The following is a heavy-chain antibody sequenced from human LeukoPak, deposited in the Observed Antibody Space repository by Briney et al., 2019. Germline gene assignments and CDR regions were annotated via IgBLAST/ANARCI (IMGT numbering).Heavy chain of an antibody. J-gene: IGHJ4*02. CDR3: ARPSPPGDGYNPPDH. V-gene: IGHV3-30*04. D-gene: IGHD5-24*01. CDR2: ISHDGRTK. Sequence: PGKSLTLSCVVSGFNFDNFAMHWVRQPLGKGLEWVAVISHDGRTKYYADSMKGRTTISRDNSKNTPFLQMNNLRSEDTAVYFCARPSPPGDGYNPPDHWGQGTLVTVSS. CDR1: GFNFDNFA.